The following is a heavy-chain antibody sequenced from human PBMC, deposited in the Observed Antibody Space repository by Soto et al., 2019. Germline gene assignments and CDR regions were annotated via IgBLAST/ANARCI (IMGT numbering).Heavy chain of an antibody. D-gene: IGHD3-16*02. V-gene: IGHV3-23*01. CDR3: AKGSYYAYVWGSYCYTYFDY. CDR2: LGGSGDGK. Sequence: SGGSLRLSCAAXGFAFSAYAMNWVRQAPGKGLQWVSGLGGSGDGKNYADSVRGRFTVSRDNSKNILYLQMNSLRAEDTAVYYCAKGSYYAYVWGSYCYTYFDYWGHVTLVPAPS. CDR1: GFAFSAYA. J-gene: IGHJ4*01.